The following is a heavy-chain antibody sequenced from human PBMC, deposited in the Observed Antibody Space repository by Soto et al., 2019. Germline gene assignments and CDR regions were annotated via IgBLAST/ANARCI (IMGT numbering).Heavy chain of an antibody. CDR1: GGTFSSYA. CDR2: IIPIFGTA. Sequence: ASVKVSCKASGGTFSSYAISWVRQAPGQGLEWMGGIIPIFGTANYAQKFQGRVTITADESTSTAYMELSSLRSEDTAVYYCARANRGPRYNWNFPLDYWGQGTLVTVSS. V-gene: IGHV1-69*13. D-gene: IGHD1-1*01. J-gene: IGHJ4*02. CDR3: ARANRGPRYNWNFPLDY.